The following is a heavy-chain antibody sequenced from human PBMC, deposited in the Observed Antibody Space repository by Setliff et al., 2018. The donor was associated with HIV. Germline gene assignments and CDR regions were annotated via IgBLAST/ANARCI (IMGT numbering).Heavy chain of an antibody. Sequence: PGGSLRLSCAASRFTFSSYWMSWVRQAPGKGLEWVANIKQDGSDKYYVDSVKGRFTISRDNAKNSLFLHMNSLRAEDTAVYYCARGDTRNYYGGDYFDYWGQGSLVTVSS. J-gene: IGHJ4*02. CDR3: ARGDTRNYYGGDYFDY. V-gene: IGHV3-7*03. D-gene: IGHD1-26*01. CDR2: IKQDGSDK. CDR1: RFTFSSYW.